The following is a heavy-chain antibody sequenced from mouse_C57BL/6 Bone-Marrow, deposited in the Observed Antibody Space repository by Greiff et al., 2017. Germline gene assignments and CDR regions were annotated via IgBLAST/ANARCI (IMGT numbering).Heavy chain of an antibody. V-gene: IGHV1-85*01. CDR2: IYPRDGST. Sequence: VKLKESGPELVKPGASVKLSCKASGYTFTSYDINWVKQRPGQGLEWIGWIYPRDGSTKYNEKFKGKATLTVDTSSSTAYMELHSLTSEDSAVYFCARHPPLRNPYFDVWGTGTTVTVSS. CDR1: GYTFTSYD. CDR3: ARHPPLRNPYFDV. J-gene: IGHJ1*03.